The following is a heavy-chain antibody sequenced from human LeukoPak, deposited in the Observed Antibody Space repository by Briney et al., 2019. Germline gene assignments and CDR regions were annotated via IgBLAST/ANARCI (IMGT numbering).Heavy chain of an antibody. CDR2: IYYSGST. CDR3: AREGSDAFDI. Sequence: PSETLSLTCTVSGGSISSYYWSWIRQPAGKGLEWIGYIYYSGSTNYNPSLKSRVTISVDTSKNQFSLKLSSVTAADTAVYYCAREGSDAFDIWGQGTMVTVSS. V-gene: IGHV4-59*01. J-gene: IGHJ3*02. CDR1: GGSISSYY.